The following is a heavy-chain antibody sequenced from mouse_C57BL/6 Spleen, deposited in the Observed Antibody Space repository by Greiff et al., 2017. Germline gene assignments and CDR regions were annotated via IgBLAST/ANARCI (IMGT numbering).Heavy chain of an antibody. D-gene: IGHD2-4*01. Sequence: QVQLQQSGAELVRPGTSVKLSCKASGYTFTSYWMHWVKQRPGQGLEWIGVIDPSDSYTNYNQKFKGKATLTVDPSSSTAYMQLSSLTSEDSAVYYCARRLYDYDDAMDYWGQGTSVTVSS. CDR3: ARRLYDYDDAMDY. J-gene: IGHJ4*01. V-gene: IGHV1-59*01. CDR2: IDPSDSYT. CDR1: GYTFTSYW.